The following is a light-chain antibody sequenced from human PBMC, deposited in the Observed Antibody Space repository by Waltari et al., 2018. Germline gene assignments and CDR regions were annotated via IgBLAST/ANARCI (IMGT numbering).Light chain of an antibody. CDR2: DAS. CDR1: QDIRKN. Sequence: DIQMTQSPSSLSASVGDRVTITCQASQDIRKNLNWFQQKPGKAPQVLNFDASSSPTAVPSRFSGSGSGTDFAFTISSLQPEDIGTYYCQQYNNLPLTFGGGTKVEIK. CDR3: QQYNNLPLT. V-gene: IGKV1-33*01. J-gene: IGKJ4*01.